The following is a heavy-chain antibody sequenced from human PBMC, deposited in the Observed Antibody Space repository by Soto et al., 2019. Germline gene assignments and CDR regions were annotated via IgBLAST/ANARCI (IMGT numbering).Heavy chain of an antibody. V-gene: IGHV1-46*01. CDR3: ARDYYYDSSGFANWFDP. Sequence: ASVKVSCKASGYTFTSYYMHWVRQAPGQGLEWMGIIKPTGGSTTYAQKFQGRVTMTRDTSTSTAYMELSSLTSDDTAVYYCARDYYYDSSGFANWFDPWGQGTLVTVSS. D-gene: IGHD3-22*01. J-gene: IGHJ5*02. CDR1: GYTFTSYY. CDR2: IKPTGGST.